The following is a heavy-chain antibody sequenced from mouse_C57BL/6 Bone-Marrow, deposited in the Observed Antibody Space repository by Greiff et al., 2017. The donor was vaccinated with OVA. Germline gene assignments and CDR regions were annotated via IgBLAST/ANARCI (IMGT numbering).Heavy chain of an antibody. Sequence: EVQRVESGGDLVKPGGSLKLSCAASGFTFSSYGMSWVRQTPDKRLEWVATISSGGSYTYYPDSVKGRFTISRDNAKKTLYLQMSSLKSEDTAMYYCARLHYYGSSYDYWGQGTTLTVSS. CDR3: ARLHYYGSSYDY. J-gene: IGHJ2*01. D-gene: IGHD1-1*01. CDR1: GFTFSSYG. CDR2: ISSGGSYT. V-gene: IGHV5-6*01.